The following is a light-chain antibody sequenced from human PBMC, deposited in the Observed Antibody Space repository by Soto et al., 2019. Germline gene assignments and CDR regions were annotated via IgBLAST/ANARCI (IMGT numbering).Light chain of an antibody. J-gene: IGKJ1*01. Sequence: EIVLTQSPATLSLSPGERATLSCRASQSVSSYLAWYQQKPGQAPRLLIYDASNRATGMPARFSGSGSGTAFTLTISSLEPEDFADYYCQQRINWPPTWTFGQGTKVEIK. CDR3: QQRINWPPTWT. CDR1: QSVSSY. CDR2: DAS. V-gene: IGKV3-11*01.